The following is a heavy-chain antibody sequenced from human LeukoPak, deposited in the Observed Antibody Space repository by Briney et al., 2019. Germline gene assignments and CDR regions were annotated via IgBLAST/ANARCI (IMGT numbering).Heavy chain of an antibody. CDR3: AHSGYDILTGYYDFDY. CDR2: IYWDDDK. Sequence: SGPTLVNPTQTLTLTCTFSGFSLSTSGVGVGWIRQPPGKALEWLALIYWDDDKRYSPSLKSRLTITKDTSKNQVVLTMTNMDPVDTATYYCAHSGYDILTGYYDFDYWGQGTLVTVSS. D-gene: IGHD3-9*01. CDR1: GFSLSTSGVG. V-gene: IGHV2-5*02. J-gene: IGHJ4*02.